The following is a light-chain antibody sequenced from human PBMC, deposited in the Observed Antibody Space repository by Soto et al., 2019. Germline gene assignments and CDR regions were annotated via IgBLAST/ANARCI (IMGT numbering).Light chain of an antibody. CDR1: SSDIGAYNY. J-gene: IGLJ2*01. V-gene: IGLV2-8*01. Sequence: QSVLTQPPSASGSPGQSVTISCTGTSSDIGAYNYVSWYQHHPGKAPKLLVYEVNKRPSGVPDRFSGSKSGNTASLTVSGLQPEDEADYYCSSPAATSKFPFIFGAGTKLTVL. CDR3: SSPAATSKFPFI. CDR2: EVN.